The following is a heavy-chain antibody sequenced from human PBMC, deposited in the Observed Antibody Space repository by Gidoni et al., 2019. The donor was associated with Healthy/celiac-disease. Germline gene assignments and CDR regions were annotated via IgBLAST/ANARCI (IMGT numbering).Heavy chain of an antibody. Sequence: EVQLVESGGGLVQPGGSLRLYCAASGFTFSSYSMNWVRQAPGKGLEWVSYISSSSSTIYYADSVKGRFTISRDNAKNSLYLQMNSLRDEDTAVYYCARRDYNYYYYGMDVWGQGTTVTVSS. D-gene: IGHD4-4*01. CDR1: GFTFSSYS. J-gene: IGHJ6*02. V-gene: IGHV3-48*02. CDR3: ARRDYNYYYYGMDV. CDR2: ISSSSSTI.